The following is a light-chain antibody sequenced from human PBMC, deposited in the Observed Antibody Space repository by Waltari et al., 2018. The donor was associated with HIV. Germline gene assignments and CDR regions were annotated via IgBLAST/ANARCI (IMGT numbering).Light chain of an antibody. CDR3: QSFDNSLRAWV. Sequence: QSVLTQPPPVSGAPGQRVTIPCTGSSSNIGPGSDVHQYQQFPGTAPQLLFYGNINRPSGVPDRFSGSKSGTSTSLAITGLQAADEADYYCQSFDNSLRAWVFGGGTKLTVL. J-gene: IGLJ3*02. CDR2: GNI. CDR1: SSNIGPGSD. V-gene: IGLV1-40*01.